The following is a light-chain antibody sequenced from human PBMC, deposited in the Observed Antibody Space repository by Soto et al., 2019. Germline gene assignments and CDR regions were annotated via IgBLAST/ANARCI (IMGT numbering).Light chain of an antibody. J-gene: IGKJ4*01. CDR2: AAS. CDR3: QQYNNWPPLT. CDR1: QSVSSN. Sequence: DIVMTQSPVTLSVSPGERATLSCRASQSVSSNLAWYQQKPGQAPRLLIYAASTRATGIPVRFSGSSSGTKFTLTISSLQSEDFAVYYCQQYNNWPPLTFGGGTKVEIK. V-gene: IGKV3-15*01.